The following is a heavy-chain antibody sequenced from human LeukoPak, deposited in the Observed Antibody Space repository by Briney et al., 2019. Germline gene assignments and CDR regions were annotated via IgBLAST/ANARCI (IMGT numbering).Heavy chain of an antibody. CDR3: ARDRPPTLDY. Sequence: SETLSLTFTVSGGSISSYYWSWIRKPPGKGLEWIGYIYYSGSTNYNPSLKSRVTISVDTSKNQFSLQLSSVTAADPAVYYCARDRPPTLDYWGQGTLVTVSS. CDR1: GGSISSYY. CDR2: IYYSGST. J-gene: IGHJ4*02. V-gene: IGHV4-59*01.